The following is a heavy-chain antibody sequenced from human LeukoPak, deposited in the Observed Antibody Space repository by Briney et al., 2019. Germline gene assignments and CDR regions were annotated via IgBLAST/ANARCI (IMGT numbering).Heavy chain of an antibody. CDR3: TRDHYGGNSDY. D-gene: IGHD4-23*01. Sequence: GGSLRLSCAASGFSFSSYWMHWVRQTPGKGLLWVSRINTDGSATYYADSVKGRFTISRDNAKNTLYLQMNSLRAEDTAVYYCTRDHYGGNSDYWGQGTLVTVSS. CDR1: GFSFSSYW. V-gene: IGHV3-74*01. CDR2: INTDGSAT. J-gene: IGHJ4*02.